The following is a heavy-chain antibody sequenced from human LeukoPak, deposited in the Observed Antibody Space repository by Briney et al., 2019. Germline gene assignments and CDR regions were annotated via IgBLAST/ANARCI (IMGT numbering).Heavy chain of an antibody. CDR2: IKQDGSEK. CDR3: ARGLLAAPGIDY. D-gene: IGHD6-13*01. V-gene: IGHV3-7*04. CDR1: GFTVSSNY. Sequence: GGSLRLSCAASGFTVSSNYMSWVRQAPGKGLEWVANIKQDGSEKNYVDSVKGRFTISRDNAKNSLYLHMNSLRAEDTAVYYCARGLLAAPGIDYWGQGALVTVSS. J-gene: IGHJ4*02.